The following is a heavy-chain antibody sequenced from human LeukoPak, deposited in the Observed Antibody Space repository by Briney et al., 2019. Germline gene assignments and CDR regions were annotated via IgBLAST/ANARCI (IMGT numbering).Heavy chain of an antibody. J-gene: IGHJ5*02. CDR1: GYSFTSYW. V-gene: IGHV5-51*01. D-gene: IGHD6-19*01. CDR2: IYPGDSDT. Sequence: GESLKIPCKGSGYSFTSYWIGWVRQMPGKGLEWMGIIYPGDSDTRYSPSFQGQVTISADKSISTAYLQWSSLKASHTAMYYCARTKYSSGWTRSNWFDPWGQGTLVTVSS. CDR3: ARTKYSSGWTRSNWFDP.